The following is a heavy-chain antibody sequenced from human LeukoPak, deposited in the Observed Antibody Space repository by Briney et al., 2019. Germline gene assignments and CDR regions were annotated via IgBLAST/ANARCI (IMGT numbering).Heavy chain of an antibody. Sequence: GASVKVSCKASGGTFSSYAISWVRQAPGQGLEWMGGIIPIFGTANYAQKFQGRVTITTDESTSTAYMELSSLRSEDTAVYYCASQVGCSGGSCYPYSSGWEWKYWGQGTLVTVSS. J-gene: IGHJ4*02. D-gene: IGHD2-15*01. V-gene: IGHV1-69*05. CDR2: IIPIFGTA. CDR1: GGTFSSYA. CDR3: ASQVGCSGGSCYPYSSGWEWKY.